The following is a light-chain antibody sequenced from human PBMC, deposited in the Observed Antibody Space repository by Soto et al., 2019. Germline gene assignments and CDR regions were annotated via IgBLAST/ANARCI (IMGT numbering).Light chain of an antibody. CDR2: KAS. J-gene: IGKJ5*01. CDR1: QTISSW. Sequence: DIQMTQSPSTLSGSVGDRVTITCRASQTISSWLAWYQQKPGKAPKLLIYKASTLKSGVPSRFSCSGSGTEFTLTISSLQPDDFATYYCHSRAFGQGTRLEIK. V-gene: IGKV1-5*03. CDR3: HSRA.